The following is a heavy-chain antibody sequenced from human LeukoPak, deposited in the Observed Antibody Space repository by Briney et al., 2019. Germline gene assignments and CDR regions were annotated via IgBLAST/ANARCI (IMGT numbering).Heavy chain of an antibody. V-gene: IGHV1-18*01. CDR1: GYTFTSYG. CDR2: ISAYNGNT. CDR3: ARDKATVTAADAFDI. J-gene: IGHJ3*02. Sequence: ASVKVSCKASGYTFTSYGISWVRQAPGQGLEWMGWISAYNGNTNYAQKLQGRVTMTTDTSTSTAYMELSRLRSDDTAVYYCARDKATVTAADAFDIWGQGTMVTVSS. D-gene: IGHD4-17*01.